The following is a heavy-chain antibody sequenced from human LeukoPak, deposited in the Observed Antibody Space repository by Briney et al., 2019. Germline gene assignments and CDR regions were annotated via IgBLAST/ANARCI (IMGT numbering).Heavy chain of an antibody. CDR2: IKQDGTEK. Sequence: PGGSLRLSCGASGFSFSSYWMSWIRQAPGKGPEWVASIKQDGTEKFYVDSLKGRFTISKDNAKNSLYLQMNNLRAEDTAVYYCAREEHSKYVYWGQGTLVTVSS. CDR3: AREEHSKYVY. D-gene: IGHD4-11*01. V-gene: IGHV3-7*01. J-gene: IGHJ4*02. CDR1: GFSFSSYW.